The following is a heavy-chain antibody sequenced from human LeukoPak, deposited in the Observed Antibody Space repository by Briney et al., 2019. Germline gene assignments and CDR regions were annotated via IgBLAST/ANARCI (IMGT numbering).Heavy chain of an antibody. CDR3: ARTIDYGDYYYMDV. CDR1: GYTFTSYD. Sequence: ASVKVSCKASGYTFTSYDINWVRQATGQGLEWMGWMNPNSGNTGYAQKFQGRVTMTRNTSISTAYMELSSLRSEDTAVYYCARTIDYGDYYYMDVWGKGTTVTVPS. V-gene: IGHV1-8*01. J-gene: IGHJ6*03. CDR2: MNPNSGNT. D-gene: IGHD4-17*01.